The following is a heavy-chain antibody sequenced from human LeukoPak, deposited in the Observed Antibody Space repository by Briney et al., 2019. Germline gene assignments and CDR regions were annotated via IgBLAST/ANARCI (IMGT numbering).Heavy chain of an antibody. V-gene: IGHV3-33*01. CDR3: AREYEQLVSYSFDS. D-gene: IGHD6-6*01. CDR1: GFTFSSYG. J-gene: IGHJ4*02. CDR2: ICYEGSNK. Sequence: GGALRLSCAASGFTFSSYGMHGVRQAPGKGREGVAVICYEGSNKYYADSVKGRFTISRDNSKNTLYLQMNSLRAEDTAVYYCAREYEQLVSYSFDSWGQGTLVTVSS.